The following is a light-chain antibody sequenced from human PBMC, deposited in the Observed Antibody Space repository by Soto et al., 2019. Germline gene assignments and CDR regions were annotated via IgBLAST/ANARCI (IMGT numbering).Light chain of an antibody. CDR1: SSDVGGYNY. J-gene: IGLJ1*01. CDR3: SSYTTSTTRQIV. Sequence: QSALTQPASVSGSPGQSITISCTGTSSDVGGYNYVSWYQHHPGKAPKLIIYDVSNRPSGVSNRFSGSKSGNTASLTISGLQPEDEAGYYCSSYTTSTTRQIVFGTGTKVTVL. V-gene: IGLV2-14*03. CDR2: DVS.